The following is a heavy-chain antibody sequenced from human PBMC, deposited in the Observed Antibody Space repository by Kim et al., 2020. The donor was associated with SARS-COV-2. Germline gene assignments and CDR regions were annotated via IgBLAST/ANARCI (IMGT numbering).Heavy chain of an antibody. Sequence: GGSLRLSCAASGFTFDDYAMHWVRQAPGKGLEWVSGISWNSGSIGYADSVKGRFTISRDNAKNSLYLQMNSLRAEDTALYYCAKDRSGYDYDFDIWGQGTMVTVSS. V-gene: IGHV3-9*01. J-gene: IGHJ3*02. D-gene: IGHD5-12*01. CDR1: GFTFDDYA. CDR3: AKDRSGYDYDFDI. CDR2: ISWNSGSI.